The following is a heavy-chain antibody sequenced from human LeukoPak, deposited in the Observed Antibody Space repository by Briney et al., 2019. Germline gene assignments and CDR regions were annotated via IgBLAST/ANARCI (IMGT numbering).Heavy chain of an antibody. J-gene: IGHJ4*02. CDR3: ARAVAGRLDY. Sequence: SQTLSLTCGISGDSVSSNSVAWTWIRQSPSRGLEWLGRTYYRSKWYNDYAVSVKSRITINADTSKNQFSQQLNSVTPEDTAVYYCARAVAGRLDYWGQGTLVTVSS. V-gene: IGHV6-1*01. D-gene: IGHD6-19*01. CDR1: GDSVSSNSVA. CDR2: TYYRSKWYN.